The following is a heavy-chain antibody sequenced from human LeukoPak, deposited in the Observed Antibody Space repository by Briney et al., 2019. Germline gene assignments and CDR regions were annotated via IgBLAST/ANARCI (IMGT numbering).Heavy chain of an antibody. Sequence: GGSLRLSCAASGFTFSSYSMNWVRQAPGKGLEWVSSISSSSSYIYYADSVKGRFTISSDNAKNSLYLQMNSLRAEDTAVYYCARDLSGYSYGYDYWGQGTLVTVSS. CDR1: GFTFSSYS. J-gene: IGHJ4*02. CDR3: ARDLSGYSYGYDY. CDR2: ISSSSSYI. V-gene: IGHV3-21*01. D-gene: IGHD5-18*01.